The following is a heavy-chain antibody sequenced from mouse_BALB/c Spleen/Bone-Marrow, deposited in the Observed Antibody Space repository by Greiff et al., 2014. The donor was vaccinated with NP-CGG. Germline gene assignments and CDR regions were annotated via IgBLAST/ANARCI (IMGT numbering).Heavy chain of an antibody. V-gene: IGHV1-80*01. D-gene: IGHD2-14*01. Sequence: QVQLQHPGAELVRPGSSVKISCKASGYAFSSYWMNWVKQRPGQGLEWIGQIYPGDGDTNYNGNFKDKATLTVDRSSSTAFMQLSSLTSEDSAVYFCARWYRDPHFAMDYWGPGTSVTVSS. CDR1: GYAFSSYW. CDR2: IYPGDGDT. J-gene: IGHJ4*01. CDR3: ARWYRDPHFAMDY.